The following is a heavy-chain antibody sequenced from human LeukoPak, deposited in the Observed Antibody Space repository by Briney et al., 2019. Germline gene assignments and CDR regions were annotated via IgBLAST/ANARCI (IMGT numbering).Heavy chain of an antibody. Sequence: PSETLSLTCAVYGGSLSGYYWSWIRQPPGKGLEWIGEINHSGSTNYNPSLKSRVTISVDTSKNQFSLKLSSVTAADTAVYYCARDVGYYGSGSYYSADYWGQGTLVTVSS. CDR2: INHSGST. CDR1: GGSLSGYY. CDR3: ARDVGYYGSGSYYSADY. D-gene: IGHD3-10*01. V-gene: IGHV4-34*01. J-gene: IGHJ4*02.